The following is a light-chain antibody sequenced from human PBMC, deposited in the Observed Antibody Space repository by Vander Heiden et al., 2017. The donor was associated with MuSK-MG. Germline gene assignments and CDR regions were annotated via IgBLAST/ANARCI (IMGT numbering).Light chain of an antibody. V-gene: IGLV3-19*01. CDR3: NSRDSSGNLVV. CDR1: SFSSSY. Sequence: SSELSQYPALSVSLGQTVRLTCHGDSFSSSYASRYQQKPGQAPVLVIYGKNSRPSGIPDRFSGSSSGNTAALTITGAQAEDEADYYCNSRDSSGNLVVFGGGTKLTVL. CDR2: GKN. J-gene: IGLJ2*01.